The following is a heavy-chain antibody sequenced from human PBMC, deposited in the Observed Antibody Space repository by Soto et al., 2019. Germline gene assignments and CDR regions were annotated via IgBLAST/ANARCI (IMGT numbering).Heavy chain of an antibody. CDR1: GFTFDDYA. CDR3: AKDKGLRGVGYFDY. Sequence: EVQLVESGGGLVQPGRSLRLSCAASGFTFDDYAMHWVRQAPGKGLEWVSGISWNSGSIGYADSVNGRFTISRDNAKNSLYLQMNSLRAEDTALYYCAKDKGLRGVGYFDYWGQGTLVTVSS. D-gene: IGHD3-16*01. V-gene: IGHV3-9*01. CDR2: ISWNSGSI. J-gene: IGHJ4*02.